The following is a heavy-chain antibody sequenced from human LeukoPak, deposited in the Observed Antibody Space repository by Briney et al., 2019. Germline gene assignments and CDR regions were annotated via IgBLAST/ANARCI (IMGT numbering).Heavy chain of an antibody. J-gene: IGHJ5*02. D-gene: IGHD3-10*01. CDR3: AKDTIWFGEINWFDP. Sequence: RGSLRLSCAASGFSFSSYGMSWVRQAPGKGLEWVSAISGSGGSIYYADSVKGRFTISRDNSKKTMYLQMNSLRAEDTAVYYCAKDTIWFGEINWFDPWGQGTLVTVSS. CDR1: GFSFSSYG. CDR2: ISGSGGSI. V-gene: IGHV3-23*01.